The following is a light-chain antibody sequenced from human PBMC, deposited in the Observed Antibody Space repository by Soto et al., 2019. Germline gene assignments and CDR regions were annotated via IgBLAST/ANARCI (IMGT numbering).Light chain of an antibody. J-gene: IGLJ2*01. CDR1: SSNIGAGYD. CDR2: GNS. Sequence: QSVLTQPPSVSGAPGQSVTISCTGSSSNIGAGYDVHWYQQLPGTAPKLLIYGNSNRPSGLPDRFSGSKSGTSASLAITGLQAEEKADYSCQSYDSSLSGNVVFGGGTKLPVL. CDR3: QSYDSSLSGNVV. V-gene: IGLV1-40*01.